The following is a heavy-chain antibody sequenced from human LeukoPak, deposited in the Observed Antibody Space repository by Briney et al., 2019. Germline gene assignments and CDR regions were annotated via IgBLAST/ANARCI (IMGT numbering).Heavy chain of an antibody. CDR1: GGSISSYY. CDR2: IYYSGST. D-gene: IGHD3-22*01. V-gene: IGHV4-59*01. Sequence: SGTLSLTCTVSGGSISSYYWSWIRQPPGKGLEWIGYIYYSGSTNYNPSLKSRVTISVDTSKNQFSLKLSSVTAADTAVYYCARDSGGHYYDSSGYYFDYWGQGTLVTVSS. J-gene: IGHJ4*02. CDR3: ARDSGGHYYDSSGYYFDY.